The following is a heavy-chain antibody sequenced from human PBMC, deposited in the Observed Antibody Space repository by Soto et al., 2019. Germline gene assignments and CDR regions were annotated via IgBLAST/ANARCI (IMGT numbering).Heavy chain of an antibody. CDR3: AKAGYSYGYFDY. D-gene: IGHD5-18*01. J-gene: IGHJ4*02. Sequence: PERSMRLSCAASALTFSSYAMSWVRQSSEEGLAWVSAISGSGGSTYYADSVKGRFTISRDNPKNTLYLQMNSLRAEDTAVYYCAKAGYSYGYFDYCGQGTLVTVSS. CDR2: ISGSGGST. V-gene: IGHV3-23*01. CDR1: ALTFSSYA.